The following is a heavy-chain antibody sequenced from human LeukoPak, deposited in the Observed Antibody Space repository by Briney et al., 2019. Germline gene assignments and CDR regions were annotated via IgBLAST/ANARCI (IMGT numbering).Heavy chain of an antibody. D-gene: IGHD2-21*01. CDR2: ISNSGDST. CDR3: VKDRCDRATCPEV. V-gene: IGHV3-23*01. Sequence: GGSLRLSCAASGFTFSTYAMSWVRQAPGEGLQWVSGISNSGDSTYYLDSVKGRFTISRDNSKNTLHLQMSSLRAEDTALYYCVKDRCDRATCPEVWGQGTLVTVSS. J-gene: IGHJ4*02. CDR1: GFTFSTYA.